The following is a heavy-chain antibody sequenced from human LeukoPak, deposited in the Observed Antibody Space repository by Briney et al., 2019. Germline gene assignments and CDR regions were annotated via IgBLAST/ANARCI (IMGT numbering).Heavy chain of an antibody. CDR2: IYHGGST. Sequence: SETLSLTCTVSGYSISSGCYWGWIRQSPGKGLERIGSIYHGGSTYYNPSLRSRVIVSVDTSKNHFSLKMSSVTAADTAVYYCARDLASCAGDCYSDGFDYWGQGALVTVSS. V-gene: IGHV4-38-2*02. J-gene: IGHJ4*02. CDR1: GYSISSGCY. D-gene: IGHD2-21*02. CDR3: ARDLASCAGDCYSDGFDY.